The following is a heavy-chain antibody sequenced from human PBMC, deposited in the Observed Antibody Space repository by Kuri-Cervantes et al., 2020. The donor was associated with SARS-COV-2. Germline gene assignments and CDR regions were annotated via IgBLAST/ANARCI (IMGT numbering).Heavy chain of an antibody. J-gene: IGHJ3*02. CDR3: ARDGGCSRTSCYLESLITRGGDAFDI. CDR1: GFTFSSYS. V-gene: IGHV3-21*01. CDR2: ISSSSSYI. Sequence: GGSLRLSCAASGFTFSSYSMNWVRQAPGRGLEWVSSISSSSSYIYYADSVKGRFTISRDNAKNSLYLQMNSLRAEDTAVYYCARDGGCSRTSCYLESLITRGGDAFDIWGQGTMVTVSS. D-gene: IGHD2-2*01.